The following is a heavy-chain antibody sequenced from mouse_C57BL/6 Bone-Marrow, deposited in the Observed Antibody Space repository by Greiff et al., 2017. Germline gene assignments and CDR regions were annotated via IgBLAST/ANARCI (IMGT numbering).Heavy chain of an antibody. V-gene: IGHV1-69*01. CDR2: IDPSDSYT. Sequence: QVQLQQPGAELVMPGASVKLSCKASGYTFTSYWMHWVKQRPGQGLEWIGEIDPSDSYTNYTQKFKGKSTLTVDKSSSTAYMELSSLTSEDSAVYYCARLDYWGQGTSVTVSS. J-gene: IGHJ4*01. CDR3: ARLDY. CDR1: GYTFTSYW.